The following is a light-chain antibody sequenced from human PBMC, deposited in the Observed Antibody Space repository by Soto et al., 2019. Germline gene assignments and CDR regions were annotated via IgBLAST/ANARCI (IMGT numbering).Light chain of an antibody. CDR3: QQYDSTPTT. CDR2: GAS. J-gene: IGKJ1*01. Sequence: EIVLTQSPGTLSLSPGDRATLSCRASQSVNSNYLAWYQRKPGQAPRLLIYGASNRATDIPYRFSASGSGTDFTLTITRLEAEDSAVYYCQQYDSTPTTFGQGTKVEVK. V-gene: IGKV3-20*01. CDR1: QSVNSNY.